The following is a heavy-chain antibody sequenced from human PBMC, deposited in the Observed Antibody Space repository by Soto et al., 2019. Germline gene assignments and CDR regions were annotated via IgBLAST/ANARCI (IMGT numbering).Heavy chain of an antibody. J-gene: IGHJ5*02. D-gene: IGHD1-1*01. CDR3: VQGRYPTMATPLDH. CDR1: GFTFDNCG. CDR2: ISWDSGTI. V-gene: IGHV3-9*01. Sequence: LRLSCAASGFTFDNCGMHWVRQAPGKGLEWVSGISWDSGTIGYADSVKGRFTISRDDAKNSLYLQMNSLRREDTALYYCVQGRYPTMATPLDHWGQGTLVTVSS.